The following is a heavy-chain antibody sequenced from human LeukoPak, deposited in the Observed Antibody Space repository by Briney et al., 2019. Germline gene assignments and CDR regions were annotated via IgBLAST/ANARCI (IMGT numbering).Heavy chain of an antibody. J-gene: IGHJ6*03. Sequence: GGSLRASCEASGFIFSAYWMTGVGQATGQGLEWVGNVHQGGSETEYLASVKRRFRIARHNAKSTLFLQMNSLRAEDTAVYYWGRARGIQLWRLEDSYLDLWGKGRTVTVSS. CDR1: GFIFSAYW. CDR3: GRARGIQLWRLEDSYLDL. D-gene: IGHD5-18*01. V-gene: IGHV3-7*01. CDR2: VHQGGSET.